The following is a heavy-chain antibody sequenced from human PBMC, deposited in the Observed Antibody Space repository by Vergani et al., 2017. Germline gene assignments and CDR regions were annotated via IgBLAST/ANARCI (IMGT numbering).Heavy chain of an antibody. V-gene: IGHV1-8*02. D-gene: IGHD6-6*01. CDR3: AGWQGGRPLRRQYSSYHFDY. J-gene: IGHJ4*02. Sequence: QVQLVQSGAEVKKPGSSVKVSCKASGGTFSSYAINWVRQATGQGLEWMGWMNPNSGNTGYAQKFQGRVTMTRNTSISTAYMELSSLRSEDTAVYYCAGWQGGRPLRRQYSSYHFDYWGQGTLVTVSS. CDR2: MNPNSGNT. CDR1: GGTFSSYA.